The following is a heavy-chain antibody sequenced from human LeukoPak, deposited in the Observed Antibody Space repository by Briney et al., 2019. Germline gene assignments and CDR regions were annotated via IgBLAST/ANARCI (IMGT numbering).Heavy chain of an antibody. CDR1: GGSFSGYY. CDR2: INHSGST. CDR3: ARGVAFDI. Sequence: SETLSLTCAVYGGSFSGYYWSWIRQPPGKGLEWIGEINHSGSTNYNPSLESRVTISVDTSKNQFSLKLSSVTAADTAVYYCARGVAFDIWGQGTMVTVSS. V-gene: IGHV4-34*01. J-gene: IGHJ3*02.